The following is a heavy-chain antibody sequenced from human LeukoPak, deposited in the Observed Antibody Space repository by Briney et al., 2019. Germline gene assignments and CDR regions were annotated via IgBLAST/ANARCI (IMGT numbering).Heavy chain of an antibody. CDR3: AKPRFLEWLLSYYFDY. D-gene: IGHD3-3*01. V-gene: IGHV3-30*02. Sequence: GGSLRLSCAASGSTFSSYGMHWVRQAPGKGLEWVAFIRYDGSNKYYADSVKGRFTISRDNSKNTLYLQMNSLRAEDTAVYYCAKPRFLEWLLSYYFDYWGQGTLVTVSS. CDR1: GSTFSSYG. CDR2: IRYDGSNK. J-gene: IGHJ4*02.